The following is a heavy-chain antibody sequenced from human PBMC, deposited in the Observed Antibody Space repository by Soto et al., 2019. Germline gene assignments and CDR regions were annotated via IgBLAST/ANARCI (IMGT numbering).Heavy chain of an antibody. V-gene: IGHV3-66*01. D-gene: IGHD6-13*01. CDR2: IYSGGST. CDR3: ARDRAAAGTFYYYYMDV. Sequence: EVQLVESGGGLVQPGGSLRLSCAASGFTVSSNYMSWVRQAPGKGLEWVSVIYSGGSTYYADSVEGRFTISRDNSKNTLYLQMNSLRAEDTAVYYCARDRAAAGTFYYYYMDVWGKGTTVTVSS. J-gene: IGHJ6*03. CDR1: GFTVSSNY.